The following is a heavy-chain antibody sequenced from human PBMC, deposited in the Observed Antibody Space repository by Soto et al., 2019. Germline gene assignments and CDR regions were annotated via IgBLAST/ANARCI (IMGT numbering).Heavy chain of an antibody. CDR1: GGTFSSYT. D-gene: IGHD3-3*01. CDR3: ARVGASEC. Sequence: QVQLVQSGAEVKKPGSSVKVSCKASGGTFSSYTISWVRQTPGQVLEWMGRIIPILGIANYAQKFQGRVTITADKSTSTAYMELSSLSTEDRDGYYCARVGASECWGQGTLVTVYS. CDR2: IIPILGIA. V-gene: IGHV1-69*02. J-gene: IGHJ4*02.